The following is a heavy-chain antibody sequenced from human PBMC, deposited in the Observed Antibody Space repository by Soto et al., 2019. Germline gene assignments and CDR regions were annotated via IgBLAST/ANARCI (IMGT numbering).Heavy chain of an antibody. V-gene: IGHV1-69*01. CDR1: GGTFSSYA. CDR3: ARSSGHSSSSYYYYGMDV. Sequence: QVQLGQSGAEVKKPGSSVKVSCKASGGTFSSYAISWVRQAPGQGLEWMGGIIPIFGTANYAQKFQGRVTITADESTSTAYMELSSLRSEDTAVYYCARSSGHSSSSYYYYGMDVWGQGTTVTVSS. J-gene: IGHJ6*02. D-gene: IGHD6-6*01. CDR2: IIPIFGTA.